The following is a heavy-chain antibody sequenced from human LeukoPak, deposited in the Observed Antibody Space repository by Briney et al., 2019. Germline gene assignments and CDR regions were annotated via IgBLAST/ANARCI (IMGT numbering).Heavy chain of an antibody. J-gene: IGHJ4*02. V-gene: IGHV3-23*01. CDR1: GFTFNSYA. CDR2: IRGSGGGT. Sequence: GGSLRLSCAASGFTFNSYAMSWVREAPGKGLEWVSAIRGSGGGTYYADSVKGRFTISRDNSKNTLYLQLNSLRDEDTALYYCAKAGIGVVGYFDYWGQGTLVTVSS. CDR3: AKAGIGVVGYFDY. D-gene: IGHD6-19*01.